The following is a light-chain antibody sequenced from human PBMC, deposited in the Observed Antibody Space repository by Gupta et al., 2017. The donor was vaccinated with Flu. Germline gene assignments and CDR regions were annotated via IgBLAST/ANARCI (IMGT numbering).Light chain of an antibody. J-gene: IGLJ3*02. V-gene: IGLV1-47*01. CDR3: AVWDDSLNGRV. Sequence: QSVLTQPPSASGTPGQRVTISCSGSTSNIGTFDVFWYLQLPGAAPKLLIKKNNQRPSGVPERFSGSKSGTLASLAVSGLRSEDEGDYYCAVWDDSLNGRVFGGGTKLTV. CDR2: KNN. CDR1: TSNIGTFD.